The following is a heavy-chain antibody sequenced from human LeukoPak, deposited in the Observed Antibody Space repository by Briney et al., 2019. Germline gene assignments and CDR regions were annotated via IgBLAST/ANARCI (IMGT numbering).Heavy chain of an antibody. D-gene: IGHD6-19*01. V-gene: IGHV3-23*01. CDR3: AQGFSSGWYPY. CDR1: GFSVSSFG. J-gene: IGHJ4*02. Sequence: GGSLGLSCAVSGFSVSSFGMSWVRQAPGKGLEWISAISLNGETTWYADSVKGRFNISRDNSKNTRYLQLTSLRAEDTALYYCAQGFSSGWYPYWGQGSLVSVSS. CDR2: ISLNGETT.